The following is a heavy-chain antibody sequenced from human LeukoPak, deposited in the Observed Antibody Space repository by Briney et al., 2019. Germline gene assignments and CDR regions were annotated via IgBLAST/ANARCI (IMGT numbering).Heavy chain of an antibody. CDR3: ARGANQNLYGDYRLPVDY. V-gene: IGHV1-69*06. J-gene: IGHJ4*02. D-gene: IGHD4-17*01. Sequence: ASVKVSCKASGGTFSSYAISWVRQAPGQGLEWMGGIIPIFGTANYAQKFQGRVTITADKSTSTAYMELSSLRSEDTAVYYCARGANQNLYGDYRLPVDYWGQGTLVTVSS. CDR1: GGTFSSYA. CDR2: IIPIFGTA.